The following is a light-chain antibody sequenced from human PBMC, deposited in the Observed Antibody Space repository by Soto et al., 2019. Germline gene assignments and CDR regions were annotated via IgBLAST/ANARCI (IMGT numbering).Light chain of an antibody. CDR2: AAS. J-gene: IGKJ4*01. V-gene: IGKV1-39*01. CDR3: QQSYSTPRT. CDR1: ESVSTF. Sequence: EIQMTQSPSSLSASVGDRVIISCRATESVSTFLNWYQQTPGKAPKLLIYAASNLQSGVPSRFSGRGSGTDFTLTINGLQLEDFATYYCQQSYSTPRTFGGGTKVDI.